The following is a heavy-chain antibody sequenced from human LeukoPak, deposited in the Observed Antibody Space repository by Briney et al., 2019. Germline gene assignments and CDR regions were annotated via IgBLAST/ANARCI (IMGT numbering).Heavy chain of an antibody. Sequence: PGGSLRLSCAASGFTFSDYYMSWIRQAPGKGLEWVSYISSSGSTIYYADSVKGRFTISRDNAKNSLYLQMNSLRAEDTAVYYCAXXPSPFYDFWTYYGMDVWGQGTTVTVSS. V-gene: IGHV3-11*01. J-gene: IGHJ6*02. CDR3: AXXPSPFYDFWTYYGMDV. CDR2: ISSSGSTI. CDR1: GFTFSDYY. D-gene: IGHD3-3*01.